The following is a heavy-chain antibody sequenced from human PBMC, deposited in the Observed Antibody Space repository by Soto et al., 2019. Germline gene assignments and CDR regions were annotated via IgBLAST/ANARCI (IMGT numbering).Heavy chain of an antibody. V-gene: IGHV3-11*06. CDR3: ARVDGDGYNSYYFDY. Sequence: QVRLVESGGGLVKPGGSLRLSCAASGFTFSDYYMSWIRQAPGKGLEWVSYISSSSSYTNYADSVKGRFTISRDNAKNSLYLQMNSLRAEDTAVYYCARVDGDGYNSYYFDYWGQGTLVTVSS. CDR1: GFTFSDYY. J-gene: IGHJ4*02. D-gene: IGHD5-12*01. CDR2: ISSSSSYT.